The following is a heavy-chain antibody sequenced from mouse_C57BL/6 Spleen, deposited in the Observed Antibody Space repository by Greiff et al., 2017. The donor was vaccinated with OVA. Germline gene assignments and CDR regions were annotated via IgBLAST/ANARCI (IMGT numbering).Heavy chain of an antibody. CDR1: GFSLTSYG. Sequence: QVHVKQSGPGLVRPSQSLSITCTVSGFSLTSYGVHWVRQSPGKGLEWLGVIWSGGSTDYNAAFISRLSISKDTSKSQAFFKMNSLKAIDTAIYYSARNYDYWYFDVWGTGTTVTVSS. J-gene: IGHJ1*03. D-gene: IGHD2-12*01. CDR3: ARNYDYWYFDV. CDR2: IWSGGST. V-gene: IGHV2-2*02.